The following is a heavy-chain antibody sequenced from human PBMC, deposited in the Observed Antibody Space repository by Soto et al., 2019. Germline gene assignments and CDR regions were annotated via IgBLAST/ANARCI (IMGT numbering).Heavy chain of an antibody. Sequence: PSQTLSLICAISGDSVTSISVTWNWIRQSPSRCLVLLGRTYYRSKLYNDFAESVKSRITINPDASKNQFSLHLNSVTPEVTAVYYCVRLIGNSWLDFWGQGTLVTVSS. J-gene: IGHJ5*01. CDR3: VRLIGNSWLDF. D-gene: IGHD1-26*01. CDR2: TYYRSKLYN. CDR1: GDSVTSISVT. V-gene: IGHV6-1*01.